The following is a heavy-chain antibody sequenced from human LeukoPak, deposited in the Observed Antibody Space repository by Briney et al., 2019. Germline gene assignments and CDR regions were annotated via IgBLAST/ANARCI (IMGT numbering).Heavy chain of an antibody. CDR3: AKDRPSYCSSTSCPDAFDI. V-gene: IGHV3-30*02. D-gene: IGHD2-2*01. CDR1: GFTFSSYG. CDR2: IRYDGSNK. J-gene: IGHJ3*02. Sequence: GGSLRLSCAASGFTFSSYGMHWVRQAPGKGLEWVAFIRYDGSNKYYADSVKGRFTISRDNSKNTLYLQMNSLRAEDTAVYYCAKDRPSYCSSTSCPDAFDIWGQGTMVTVSS.